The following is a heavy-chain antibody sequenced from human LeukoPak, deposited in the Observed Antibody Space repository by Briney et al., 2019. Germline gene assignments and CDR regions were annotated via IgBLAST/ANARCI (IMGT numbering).Heavy chain of an antibody. CDR3: ARARDYGDRYYFDY. V-gene: IGHV1-2*02. Sequence: ASVKVSCKASGYTFTGYYMHWVRQAPGQGLEWMGWIDPNSGDTNYAQKFQGRVTMTRDTSISTAYMELSRLRSDDTAVYYCARARDYGDRYYFDYWGQGTLVTVSS. CDR1: GYTFTGYY. J-gene: IGHJ4*02. CDR2: IDPNSGDT. D-gene: IGHD4-17*01.